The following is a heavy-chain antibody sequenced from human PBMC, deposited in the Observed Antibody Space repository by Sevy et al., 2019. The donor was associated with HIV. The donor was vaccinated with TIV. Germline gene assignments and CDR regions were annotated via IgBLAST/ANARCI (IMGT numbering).Heavy chain of an antibody. J-gene: IGHJ4*02. CDR3: ATDDRDNSGYHFTY. V-gene: IGHV3-30-3*01. D-gene: IGHD3-22*01. CDR1: GFTFSNFA. CDR2: TSYDGSSN. Sequence: GGSLRLSCAASGFTFSNFAMHWVRQAPGKGLEWVAITSYDGSSNYYADSVKGRFTISGDNSKHTLYLQMNSLTVEDTAVYYCATDDRDNSGYHFTYWGQGTLVTVSS.